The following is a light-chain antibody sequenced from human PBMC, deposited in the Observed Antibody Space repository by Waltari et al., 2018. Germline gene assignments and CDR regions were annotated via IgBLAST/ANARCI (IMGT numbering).Light chain of an antibody. CDR3: QSYDSSLSGPVV. CDR2: RNT. J-gene: IGLJ2*01. CDR1: RPTFGEVN. V-gene: IGLV1-40*01. Sequence: VLTQPPSGSGAPGQTVTISSTGGRPTFGEVNMETGTQQVPGTAPKLLIFRNTNRPSGVPDRFSGSKSGTSASLAITGLRAEDEAYYYCQSYDSSLSGPVVFGGGTRLIVL.